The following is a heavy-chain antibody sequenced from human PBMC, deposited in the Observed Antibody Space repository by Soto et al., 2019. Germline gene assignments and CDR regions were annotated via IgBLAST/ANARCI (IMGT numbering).Heavy chain of an antibody. CDR3: AKEKGRSGKTFSSSTLDY. V-gene: IGHV3-30*18. CDR2: ISFDGSNQ. Sequence: QVKLVESGGGVVQPGRSLRLSCTASGFTFRTYGMHWVRQAPGKGLEWVSVISFDGSNQDYLDSVKGRFIISRDNSRNTMYLQMNSLRAEDTGVYYGAKEKGRSGKTFSSSTLDYWGQGTPVTVSS. J-gene: IGHJ4*02. CDR1: GFTFRTYG. D-gene: IGHD1-26*01.